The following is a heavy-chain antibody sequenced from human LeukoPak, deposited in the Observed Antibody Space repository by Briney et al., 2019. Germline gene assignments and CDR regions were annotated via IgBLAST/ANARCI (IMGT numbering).Heavy chain of an antibody. CDR2: IYTSGST. J-gene: IGHJ4*02. D-gene: IGHD3-10*01. V-gene: IGHV4-61*09. CDR1: GGSISSGNYY. CDR3: ARELLWFGELLIDY. Sequence: SETLSLTCTVSGGSISSGNYYWSWLRQPDGKGLEWIGHIYTSGSTNYNPSLKSRVTISVDTSKNQFSLKLSSVTAADTAVYYCARELLWFGELLIDYWGQGTLVTVSS.